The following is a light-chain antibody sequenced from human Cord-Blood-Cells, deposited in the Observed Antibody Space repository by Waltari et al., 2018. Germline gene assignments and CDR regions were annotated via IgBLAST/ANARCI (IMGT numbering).Light chain of an antibody. J-gene: IGLJ1*01. V-gene: IGLV2-14*01. CDR3: SSYTSSSTYV. CDR1: SSDVGGYNY. Sequence: QSALTQPASVSGSPGQSITISCTGTSSDVGGYNYFSWYQQHPGKAPKLMIYDFSKRPSGVSNRFSGSKSGNTASLTISGLQAEDEADYYCSSYTSSSTYVFGTGTKVTVL. CDR2: DFS.